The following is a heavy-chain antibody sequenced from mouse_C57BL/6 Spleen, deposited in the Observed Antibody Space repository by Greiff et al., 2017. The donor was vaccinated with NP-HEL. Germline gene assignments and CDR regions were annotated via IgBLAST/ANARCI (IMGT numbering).Heavy chain of an antibody. D-gene: IGHD1-1*01. Sequence: EVKLVESGGGLVKPGGSLKLSCAASGFTFSDYGMHWVRQAPEKGLEWVAYISSGSSTIYYADTVKGRFTISRDNAKNTLFLQMTSLRSEDTAMYYCARGYYGSSYGAMDYWGQGTSVTVSS. CDR3: ARGYYGSSYGAMDY. J-gene: IGHJ4*01. V-gene: IGHV5-17*01. CDR2: ISSGSSTI. CDR1: GFTFSDYG.